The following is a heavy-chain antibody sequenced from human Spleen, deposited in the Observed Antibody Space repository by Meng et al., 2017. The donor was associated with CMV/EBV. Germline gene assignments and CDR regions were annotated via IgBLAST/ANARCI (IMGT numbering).Heavy chain of an antibody. Sequence: GGSMRGGGYYWSWIRKHPGKGLEWIGYIYYSGTTYHSPSLKSRVTISVDTSKNQFSLKLRSVTAADTAVYYCARVETRVTIFGVESWGQGTLVTVSS. V-gene: IGHV4-31*02. J-gene: IGHJ4*02. D-gene: IGHD3-3*01. CDR3: ARVETRVTIFGVES. CDR2: IYYSGTT. CDR1: GGSMRGGGYY.